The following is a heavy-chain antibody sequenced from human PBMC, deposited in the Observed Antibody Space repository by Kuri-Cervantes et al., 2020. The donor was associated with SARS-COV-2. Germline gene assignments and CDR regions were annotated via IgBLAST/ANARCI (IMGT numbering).Heavy chain of an antibody. V-gene: IGHV3-30*02. D-gene: IGHD3-9*01. J-gene: IGHJ6*02. CDR2: IWYDGSNK. CDR3: AKDVGYFGGMDV. CDR1: GFAFSNYG. Sequence: GGSLRLSCAASGFAFSNYGMHWVRQAPGKGLEWVAVIWYDGSNKYYADSVKGRFTISRDNSKNTLYLQMNSLRAEDTAVYYCAKDVGYFGGMDVWGQGTTVTVSS.